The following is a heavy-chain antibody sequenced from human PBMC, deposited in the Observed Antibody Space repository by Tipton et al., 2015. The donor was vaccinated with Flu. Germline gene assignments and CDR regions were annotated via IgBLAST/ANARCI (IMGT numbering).Heavy chain of an antibody. J-gene: IGHJ6*01. CDR3: ASDEGVVNYYFGMDV. Sequence: SLRLSCKVSGFDFSVYGMHWVRQAPGKGLEWVAVIWYDGSNIHYTDSVEGRFTISRDNSKNTLYLQMNGLRAEDTAVYYCASDEGVVNYYFGMDVWGQGTTVTVSS. CDR2: IWYDGSNI. CDR1: GFDFSVYG. V-gene: IGHV3-33*01.